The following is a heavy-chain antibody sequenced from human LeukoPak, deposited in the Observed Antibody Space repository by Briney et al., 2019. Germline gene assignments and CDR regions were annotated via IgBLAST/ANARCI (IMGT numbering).Heavy chain of an antibody. Sequence: ASVKVSCKASGYTFTGYYLHWVRQAPGQGLEWMGWINPNSGGANYAQKFQGRVTMTRDTSISTAYMELSRLRSDDTAVYYCAREDDTATGDYWGQGTLVTVSS. J-gene: IGHJ4*02. CDR1: GYTFTGYY. CDR2: INPNSGGA. D-gene: IGHD4-17*01. CDR3: AREDDTATGDY. V-gene: IGHV1-2*02.